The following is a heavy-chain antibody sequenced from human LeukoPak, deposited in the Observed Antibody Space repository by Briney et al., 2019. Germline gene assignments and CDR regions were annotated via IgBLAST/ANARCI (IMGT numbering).Heavy chain of an antibody. CDR2: IYYSGST. CDR1: GGSISSYY. Sequence: SETLSLTCTVSGGSISSYYWSWIRQPPGKGLEWIGYIYYSGSTNYNPSLKSRVTISVDTSKNQFSLKLSSVTAADTAVYYCARHGTGKYYFDYWGQGILVTVSS. J-gene: IGHJ4*02. V-gene: IGHV4-59*08. D-gene: IGHD1-7*01. CDR3: ARHGTGKYYFDY.